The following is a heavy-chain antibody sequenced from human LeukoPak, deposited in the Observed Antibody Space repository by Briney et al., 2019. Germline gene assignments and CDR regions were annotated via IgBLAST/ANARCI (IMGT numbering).Heavy chain of an antibody. J-gene: IGHJ3*02. V-gene: IGHV5-51*01. CDR2: IYPGDSDT. Sequence: GESLKISCQGSGYSFTSYWIGWVRQMPGKGLEWMGIIYPGDSDTRYSPSFQGQVTISADKSISTAYLQWSSLKASDTAMYYCARPGYSGYDDEDAFDIWGQGTMATVSS. CDR3: ARPGYSGYDDEDAFDI. CDR1: GYSFTSYW. D-gene: IGHD5-12*01.